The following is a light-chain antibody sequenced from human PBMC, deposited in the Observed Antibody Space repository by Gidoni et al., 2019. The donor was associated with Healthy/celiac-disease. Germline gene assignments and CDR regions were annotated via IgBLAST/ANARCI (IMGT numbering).Light chain of an antibody. Sequence: ERGMTKSPATLSVSPGERANLSCRASQSGSSNLAWYQQKPGQAPRLLIYGASTRATGIPARFSGSGSAIEYTLTISSLQSEDFAVYYCQQYNKWPPWTFGQGTKVEIK. J-gene: IGKJ1*01. CDR1: QSGSSN. CDR2: GAS. V-gene: IGKV3-15*01. CDR3: QQYNKWPPWT.